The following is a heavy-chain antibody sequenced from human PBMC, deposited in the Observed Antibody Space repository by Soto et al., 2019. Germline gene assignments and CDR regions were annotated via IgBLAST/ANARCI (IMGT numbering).Heavy chain of an antibody. J-gene: IGHJ4*02. CDR3: SRDLAYFDS. Sequence: AETLSLTCTVSGGSVSSGSHYWSWIRQSPGKGLEWIGYIYNSGITKYNATLKSRVTITVDTSKNQFSLNLDSVTAAETAVYFWSRDLAYFDSWGQGTLVTVSS. CDR2: IYNSGIT. V-gene: IGHV4-61*01. CDR1: GGSVSSGSHY.